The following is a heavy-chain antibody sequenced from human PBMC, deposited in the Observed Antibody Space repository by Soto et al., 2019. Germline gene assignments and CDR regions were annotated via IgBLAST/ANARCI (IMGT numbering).Heavy chain of an antibody. CDR3: ARDSSSGWSAYYYYYGMDV. Sequence: ASVKVSCKASGYTFTSYYMHWVRQAPGQGLEWMGIINPSGGSTSYAQKFQGRVTMTRDTSTSTVYMELSSLRSEDTAVYYCARDSSSGWSAYYYYYGMDVWGQRTTVTVSS. J-gene: IGHJ6*02. CDR2: INPSGGST. D-gene: IGHD6-19*01. CDR1: GYTFTSYY. V-gene: IGHV1-46*01.